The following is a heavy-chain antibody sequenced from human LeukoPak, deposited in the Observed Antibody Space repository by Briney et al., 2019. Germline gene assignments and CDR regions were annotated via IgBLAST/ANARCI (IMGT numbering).Heavy chain of an antibody. J-gene: IGHJ4*02. D-gene: IGHD2-15*01. V-gene: IGHV1-18*01. CDR2: ISAYNGNT. CDR1: GYTFTSYG. CDR3: ARDELGYCSGGSCYGVDY. Sequence: ASVKVSCKASGYTFTSYGISWVRQAPGQGLESMGWISAYNGNTNYAQKLQGTVTMTTDTSTSTAYMELRSLRSDDTAVYYCARDELGYCSGGSCYGVDYWGQGTLVTVSS.